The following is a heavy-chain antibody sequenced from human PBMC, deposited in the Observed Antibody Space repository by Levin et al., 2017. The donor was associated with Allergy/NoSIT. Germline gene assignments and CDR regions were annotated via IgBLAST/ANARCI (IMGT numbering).Heavy chain of an antibody. CDR3: ASKPTGIYSGYDY. CDR1: GYTLTELS. Sequence: GASVKVSCKVSGYTLTELSMYWVRQAPGKGLEWMGSFDPEDDETRYAQEFQGRVTMTEDTSTDTAYMELTSLRSEDTAVYYCASKPTGIYSGYDYWGQGTLVTVSS. CDR2: FDPEDDET. V-gene: IGHV1-24*01. J-gene: IGHJ4*02. D-gene: IGHD5-12*01.